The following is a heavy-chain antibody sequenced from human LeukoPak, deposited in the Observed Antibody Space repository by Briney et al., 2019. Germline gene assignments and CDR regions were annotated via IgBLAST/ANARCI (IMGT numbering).Heavy chain of an antibody. D-gene: IGHD3-10*01. CDR3: AKPLGDYYGSGSYQYYFDY. CDR1: GFTFSSYE. J-gene: IGHJ4*02. CDR2: ISSSGSTI. Sequence: GGSLRLSCAASGFTFSSYEMNWVRQAPGKGLEWVSYISSSGSTIYYADSVKGRFTISRDNAKNSLYLQMNSLRAEDTAVYYCAKPLGDYYGSGSYQYYFDYWGQGTLVTVSS. V-gene: IGHV3-48*03.